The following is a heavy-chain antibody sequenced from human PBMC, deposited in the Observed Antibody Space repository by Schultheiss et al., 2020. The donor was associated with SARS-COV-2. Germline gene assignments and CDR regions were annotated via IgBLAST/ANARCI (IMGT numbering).Heavy chain of an antibody. CDR1: GFTVSTKY. D-gene: IGHD3-22*01. CDR2: IKQDGSEK. V-gene: IGHV3-7*03. J-gene: IGHJ4*02. Sequence: GGSLRLSCAASGFTVSTKYMSWVRQAPGKGLEWVATIKQDGSEKYYVDSVKGRFTISRDNARNSLYLQMNSLRDEDTAVYYCARGGSGYCNYWGQGTLVTVSS. CDR3: ARGGSGYCNY.